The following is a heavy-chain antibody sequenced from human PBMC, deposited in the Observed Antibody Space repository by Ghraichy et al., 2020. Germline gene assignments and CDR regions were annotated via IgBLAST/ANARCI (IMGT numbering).Heavy chain of an antibody. D-gene: IGHD3-22*01. CDR3: ARALQWDPIYYYDSSGYIDY. CDR1: GGSFSGYY. CDR2: INHSGST. J-gene: IGHJ4*02. Sequence: SQTLSLTCAVYGGSFSGYYWSWIRQPPGKGLEWIGEINHSGSTNYNPSLKSRVTISVDTSKNQFSLKLSSVTAADTAVYYCARALQWDPIYYYDSSGYIDYWGQGTLVTVSS. V-gene: IGHV4-34*01.